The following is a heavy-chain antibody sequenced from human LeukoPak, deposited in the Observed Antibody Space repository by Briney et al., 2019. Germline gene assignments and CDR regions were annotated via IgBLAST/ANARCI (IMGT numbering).Heavy chain of an antibody. CDR3: ARHVRGSPFDP. V-gene: IGHV5-51*01. Sequence: YGFTXYXXXWGRRXXGKGVXVRGIIYPGDSHTRDRPSFEGEVTISADKYVKTTYLQWTSLKSSDTAMYYCARHVRGSPFDPWGQGTLVTVSS. CDR1: YGFTXYX. J-gene: IGHJ5*02. CDR2: IYPGDSHT.